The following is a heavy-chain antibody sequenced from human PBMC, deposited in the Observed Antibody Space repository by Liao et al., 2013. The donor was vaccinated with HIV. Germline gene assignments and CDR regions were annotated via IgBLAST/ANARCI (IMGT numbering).Heavy chain of an antibody. J-gene: IGHJ4*02. Sequence: QVQLQQWGAGLLKPSETLSLTCAVYGGSFSGYYWSWIRQPPGKGLEWIGEINHSGSTNYNPSLKSRVTISVDTSKNQFSLKLSSVTAADTAVYYCARGGNGSGSFYDYWGQGTLVTVSS. CDR3: ARGGNGSGSFYDY. CDR2: INHSGST. CDR1: GGSFSGYY. V-gene: IGHV4-34*01. D-gene: IGHD3-10*01.